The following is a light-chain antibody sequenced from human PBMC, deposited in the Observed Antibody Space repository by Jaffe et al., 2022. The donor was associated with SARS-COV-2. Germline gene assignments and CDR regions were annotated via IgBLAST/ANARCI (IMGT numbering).Light chain of an antibody. CDR3: QQYNKWPRA. Sequence: EIVMTQSPATLSVSPGERATLSCRASQSVSSNLAWYQQKPGQPPRLLIYGASTRATGIPARFSGSGSGTEFTLTITSLQSEDFAVYYCQQYNKWPRAFGQGTKLDIK. CDR1: QSVSSN. V-gene: IGKV3-15*01. CDR2: GAS. J-gene: IGKJ2*01.